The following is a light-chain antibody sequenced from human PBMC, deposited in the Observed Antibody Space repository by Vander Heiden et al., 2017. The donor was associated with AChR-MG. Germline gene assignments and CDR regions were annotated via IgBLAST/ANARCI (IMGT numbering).Light chain of an antibody. CDR2: GAS. J-gene: IGKJ1*01. CDR1: QSVSSSY. V-gene: IGKV3-20*01. Sequence: IVLTQSPGTLSLSPGERATLSCRARQSVSSSYLAWYQQKPGQAPRLLIYGASSRATGIPDRFSGSGSGTDFTLTISRLEPEDFAVYYCQQYGSSPWTFGQGTKVESK. CDR3: QQYGSSPWT.